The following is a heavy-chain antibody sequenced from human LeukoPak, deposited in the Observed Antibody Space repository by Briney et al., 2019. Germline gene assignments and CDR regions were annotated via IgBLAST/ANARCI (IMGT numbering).Heavy chain of an antibody. D-gene: IGHD3-22*01. Sequence: PSETLSLTCTVSGGSIRSSSYYWGWVRQPPGRGLEWLGSIYYSGSTYYNPSLKSRVTISVDTSKNQFSLKLSSVTAADTAVYYCASTYYYDSSGYRSINWFDPWGQGTLVTVSS. CDR2: IYYSGST. J-gene: IGHJ5*02. CDR3: ASTYYYDSSGYRSINWFDP. CDR1: GGSIRSSSYY. V-gene: IGHV4-39*01.